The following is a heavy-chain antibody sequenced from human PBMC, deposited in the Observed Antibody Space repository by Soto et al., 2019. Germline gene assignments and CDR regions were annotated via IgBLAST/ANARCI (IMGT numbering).Heavy chain of an antibody. CDR3: ARVGSSGSRGP. Sequence: ASVKVSCKASGVTFSSYTISWVRQAPGQGLEWMGRIIPILGIANYAQKFQGRVTITADKSTSTAYMELSSLRSEDTAVYYCARVGSSGSRGPWGQGTLVTVSS. V-gene: IGHV1-69*02. J-gene: IGHJ5*02. D-gene: IGHD6-25*01. CDR2: IIPILGIA. CDR1: GVTFSSYT.